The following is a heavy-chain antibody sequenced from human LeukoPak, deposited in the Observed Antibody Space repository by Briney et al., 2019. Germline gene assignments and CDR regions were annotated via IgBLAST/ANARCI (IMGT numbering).Heavy chain of an antibody. D-gene: IGHD6-6*01. Sequence: SETLSLTCTVSGGSISSYYWSWIRQPPGKGLEWIGYINYSGNTDYNPSLKSRVTVSVDTSKNQFSLNLRSVTAADAAVYYCARGAVNVAARYFDWWGQGTLVTVSS. V-gene: IGHV4-59*01. CDR3: ARGAVNVAARYFDW. CDR1: GGSISSYY. CDR2: INYSGNT. J-gene: IGHJ4*02.